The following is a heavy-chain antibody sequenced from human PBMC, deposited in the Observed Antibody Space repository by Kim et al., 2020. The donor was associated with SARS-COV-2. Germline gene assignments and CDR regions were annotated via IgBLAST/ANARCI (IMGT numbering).Heavy chain of an antibody. CDR2: ISGSGGST. V-gene: IGHV3-23*01. J-gene: IGHJ4*02. Sequence: GGSLRLSCAASGFTFSSYAMSWVRQAPGKGLEWVSAISGSGGSTYYADSVKGRFTISRDNSKNTLYLQMNSLRAEDTAVYYCAKVIIAAAGTRYYFDYWGQGTLVTVSS. CDR1: GFTFSSYA. D-gene: IGHD6-13*01. CDR3: AKVIIAAAGTRYYFDY.